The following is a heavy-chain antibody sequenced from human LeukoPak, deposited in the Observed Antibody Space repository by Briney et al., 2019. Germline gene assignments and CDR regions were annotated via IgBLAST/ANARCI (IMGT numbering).Heavy chain of an antibody. CDR3: ARGRRVAVAGIYLYYYYYMDV. Sequence: SETLSLTCAVYGGSFSGYYWSWIRQPPGKGLEWIGEINHSGSTNYNPSLKSRVTISVDTSKNQFSLKLSSVTAADTAVYYCARGRRVAVAGIYLYYYYYMDVWGKGTTVTVSS. V-gene: IGHV4-34*01. J-gene: IGHJ6*03. CDR2: INHSGST. D-gene: IGHD6-19*01. CDR1: GGSFSGYY.